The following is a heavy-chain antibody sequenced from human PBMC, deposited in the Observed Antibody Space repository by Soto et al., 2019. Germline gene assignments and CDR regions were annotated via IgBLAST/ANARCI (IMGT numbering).Heavy chain of an antibody. V-gene: IGHV3-7*01. J-gene: IGHJ4*02. CDR2: IKRDGSEK. D-gene: IGHD2-2*01. CDR1: GFTFGNYW. Sequence: GGSLRLSCAASGFTFGNYWMTWVRQVPGKGLEWVANIKRDGSEKYYVDSVKGRFTISRDNAQDSLYLQMNSLRAEDTAVYYWARAQLPPECSSASCYVDYWGQGALVTVSS. CDR3: ARAQLPPECSSASCYVDY.